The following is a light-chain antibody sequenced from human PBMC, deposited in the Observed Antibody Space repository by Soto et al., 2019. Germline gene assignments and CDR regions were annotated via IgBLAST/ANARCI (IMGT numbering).Light chain of an antibody. Sequence: EVVLTQSPVTLSLSPGERATLSCRASQNINDNYLAWYQQRPGQAPRLLIYDASKRATGVPGRFSGSGSGTDFTLTISSLEPDDFGVYYCQQRSSWPTFGQGTKV. J-gene: IGKJ1*01. CDR3: QQRSSWPT. CDR1: QNINDNY. CDR2: DAS. V-gene: IGKV3-11*01.